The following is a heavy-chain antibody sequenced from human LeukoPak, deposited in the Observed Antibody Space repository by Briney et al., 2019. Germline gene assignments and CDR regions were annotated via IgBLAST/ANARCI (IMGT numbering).Heavy chain of an antibody. CDR2: ISYDGSNK. Sequence: PGGSLRLSCAASGFTFSSYGMHWVRQAPGKGLEWVAVISYDGSNKYYADSVKGRFTISRDNSKNTLYLQMNSLRAEDTAVYYCAKDFRDYDSSGWFDPWGQGTLVTVSS. CDR3: AKDFRDYDSSGWFDP. V-gene: IGHV3-30*18. CDR1: GFTFSSYG. D-gene: IGHD3-22*01. J-gene: IGHJ5*02.